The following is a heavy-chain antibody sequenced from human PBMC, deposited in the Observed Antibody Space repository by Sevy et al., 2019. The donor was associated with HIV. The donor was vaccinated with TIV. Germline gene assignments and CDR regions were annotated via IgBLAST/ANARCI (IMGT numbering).Heavy chain of an antibody. V-gene: IGHV1-18*01. Sequence: ASVKVSCQASGYNFINYGISWVRQAPGQGLEWVGGSSPFTGSPNYPQKLQDRVTVASDTATNTAYMGLRNLRSDDTAVYYCGKCTLWVYDPTNRKCGMDVWGQGTTFTVS. D-gene: IGHD5-12*01. J-gene: IGHJ6*02. CDR1: GYNFINYG. CDR2: SSPFTGSP. CDR3: GKCTLWVYDPTNRKCGMDV.